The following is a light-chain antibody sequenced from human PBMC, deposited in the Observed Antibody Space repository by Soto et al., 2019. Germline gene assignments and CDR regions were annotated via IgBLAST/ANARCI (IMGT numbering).Light chain of an antibody. J-gene: IGLJ1*01. CDR3: NSYSTSSTLV. Sequence: QSALTQPASVSGSPGQSITISCTGTSSDVGGYNFVSWYQQHPGKAPKLMIYELTSRPSGVSNRFSGSKSGNTASLTISGLQAEDEADYYCNSYSTSSTLVFGTGTMLTVL. CDR1: SSDVGGYNF. CDR2: ELT. V-gene: IGLV2-14*03.